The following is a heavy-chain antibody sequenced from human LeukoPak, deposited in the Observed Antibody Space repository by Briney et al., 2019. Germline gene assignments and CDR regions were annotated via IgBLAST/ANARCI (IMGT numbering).Heavy chain of an antibody. CDR2: IDTSSNYI. Sequence: GGSLRLSCAASGFTFNNYNMNWVRQAPGKGLEWVSSIDTSSNYIYYADSVKGRFTISRDNAKNPLYLQMNSLRVEDTAVYYCAREDKSYYYMDVWGKGTTVTVSS. J-gene: IGHJ6*03. CDR1: GFTFNNYN. V-gene: IGHV3-21*01. CDR3: AREDKSYYYMDV.